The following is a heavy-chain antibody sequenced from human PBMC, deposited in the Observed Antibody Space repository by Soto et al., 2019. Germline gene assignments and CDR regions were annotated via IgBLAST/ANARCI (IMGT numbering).Heavy chain of an antibody. V-gene: IGHV3-30*18. J-gene: IGHJ6*02. CDR1: GFTFSSYG. Sequence: PGGSLRLSCAASGFTFSSYGMHWVRQAPGKGLEWVAVISYDGSNKYYADSVKGRFTISRDNSKNTLYLQMNSLRAEDTAVYYCAKILQLGDYAYYYYGMDVQGQGTTVTVSS. CDR2: ISYDGSNK. CDR3: AKILQLGDYAYYYYGMDV. D-gene: IGHD4-17*01.